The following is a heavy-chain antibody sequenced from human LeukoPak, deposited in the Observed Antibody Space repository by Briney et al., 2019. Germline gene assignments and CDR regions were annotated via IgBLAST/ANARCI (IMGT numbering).Heavy chain of an antibody. J-gene: IGHJ4*02. Sequence: ASVKVSCKASGYTFTKYVVHWVRQAPGQRPDWMGWINAGNGDTKYSQNFQDRVTITRDTSANTAYMELSSLTPEDTALYYCARDDCGDTCYPGGYWGQGTLVTVSS. D-gene: IGHD2-21*01. CDR1: GYTFTKYV. V-gene: IGHV1-3*01. CDR3: ARDDCGDTCYPGGY. CDR2: INAGNGDT.